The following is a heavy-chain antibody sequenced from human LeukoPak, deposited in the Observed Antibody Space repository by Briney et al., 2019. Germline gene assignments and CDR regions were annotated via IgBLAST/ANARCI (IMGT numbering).Heavy chain of an antibody. CDR2: INHSGST. V-gene: IGHV4-34*01. CDR1: GGSFSGYY. D-gene: IGHD5-18*01. CDR3: ARVPVDTAMVGFDY. J-gene: IGHJ4*02. Sequence: SGTLSLTCAVYGGSFSGYYWSWIRQPPGKGLKWIGEINHSGSTNYNPSLKSRVTISVDTSKNQFSLKLSSVTAADTAVYYCARVPVDTAMVGFDYWGQGTLVTVSS.